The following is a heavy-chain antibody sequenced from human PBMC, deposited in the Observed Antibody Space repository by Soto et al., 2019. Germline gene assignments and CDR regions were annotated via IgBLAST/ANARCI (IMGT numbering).Heavy chain of an antibody. J-gene: IGHJ3*02. Sequence: GGSLRLSCTASGFTFGDYAMSWFRQAPGKGLEWVGFIRSKAYGGTTEYAASVKGRFTISRDDSKSIAYLQMNSLKTEDTAVYYCTRGSGWYFRSASDAFDIWGQGTMVTVSS. CDR3: TRGSGWYFRSASDAFDI. D-gene: IGHD6-19*01. CDR1: GFTFGDYA. V-gene: IGHV3-49*03. CDR2: IRSKAYGGTT.